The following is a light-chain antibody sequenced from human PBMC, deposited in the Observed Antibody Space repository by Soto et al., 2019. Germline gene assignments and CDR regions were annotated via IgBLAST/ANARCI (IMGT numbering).Light chain of an antibody. CDR2: AAS. Sequence: DIQMTQSPSSLSASVGDRVTITCRASQSISSYLNWYQQRPGKAPKLLIYAASSLQSGVPSRFSGSGSGTDFTLPLSRLQPEDIEIYYCQQYDNLPLTFGGGTKVDIK. CDR3: QQYDNLPLT. V-gene: IGKV1-33*01. CDR1: QSISSY. J-gene: IGKJ4*01.